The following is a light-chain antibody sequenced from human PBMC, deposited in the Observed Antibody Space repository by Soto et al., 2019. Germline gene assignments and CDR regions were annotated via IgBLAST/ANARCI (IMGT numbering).Light chain of an antibody. CDR2: GAS. Sequence: EIVLTQSPGTLSLSPGERATLSCRASQSVSSSYLAWYQQKPGQAPRLLIYGASSRATGIPDRFSGSGSGTDFPLTISRLEPEDFAVDYCQQYGSSPPTITFGQGTRLEIK. J-gene: IGKJ5*01. CDR3: QQYGSSPPTIT. CDR1: QSVSSSY. V-gene: IGKV3-20*01.